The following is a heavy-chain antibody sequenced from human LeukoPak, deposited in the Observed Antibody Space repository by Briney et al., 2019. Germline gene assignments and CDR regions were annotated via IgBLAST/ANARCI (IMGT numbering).Heavy chain of an antibody. J-gene: IGHJ3*02. CDR2: INPSGGDT. Sequence: GASVKVSCKASGYTFSNYYIHWMRQAPGQGLEWMGIINPSGGDTSYAQKFQDRVTMTRDTSTSTVYMELSTLRSEDTAMYYCARVRDGYNDAYDIWGQGTMVTVSS. D-gene: IGHD5-24*01. V-gene: IGHV1-46*01. CDR3: ARVRDGYNDAYDI. CDR1: GYTFSNYY.